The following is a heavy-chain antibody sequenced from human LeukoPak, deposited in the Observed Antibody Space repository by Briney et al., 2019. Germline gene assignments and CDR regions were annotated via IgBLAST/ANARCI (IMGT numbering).Heavy chain of an antibody. V-gene: IGHV1-8*01. J-gene: IGHJ6*02. CDR2: MNPNSGNT. Sequence: ASVKVSCKASGYTFTSYDINWVRQATGQGLEWMGWMNPNSGNTAYAQKFQGRVTMTRNTSISTAYMELSSLRSEDTAVYYCARARGIVVVPAAIRRANYYYGMDVWGQGTTVTASS. CDR1: GYTFTSYD. CDR3: ARARGIVVVPAAIRRANYYYGMDV. D-gene: IGHD2-2*02.